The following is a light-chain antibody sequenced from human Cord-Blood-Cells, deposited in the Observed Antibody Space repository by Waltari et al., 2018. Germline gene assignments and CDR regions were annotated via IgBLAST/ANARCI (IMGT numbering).Light chain of an antibody. V-gene: IGKV1-5*03. J-gene: IGKJ2*01. CDR3: QQYNSYMYT. CDR1: QSISSW. CDR2: KAS. Sequence: DIQMTQSPSTLAASVGARVTITCWARQSISSWLAWYQQKPGKAPKLLIYKASSLESGVPSRFSGSGSGTEFTLTISSLQPDDFATYYCQQYNSYMYTFGQGTKLEIK.